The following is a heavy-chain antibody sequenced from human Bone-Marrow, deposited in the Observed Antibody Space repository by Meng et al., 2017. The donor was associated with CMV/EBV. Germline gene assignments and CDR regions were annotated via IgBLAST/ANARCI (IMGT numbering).Heavy chain of an antibody. CDR2: IYHSGST. J-gene: IGHJ6*02. D-gene: IGHD6-13*01. CDR3: ARRRAAAGYYYGMDV. Sequence: SEPLSLTCAVSGGSISSSNWWSWVRQPPGKGLEWIGEIYHSGSTTYNPSLKSRVTISVDKSKNQFSLKLSSVTAADTAVYYCARRRAAAGYYYGMDVWGQGTTVTVSS. V-gene: IGHV4-4*02. CDR1: GGSISSSNW.